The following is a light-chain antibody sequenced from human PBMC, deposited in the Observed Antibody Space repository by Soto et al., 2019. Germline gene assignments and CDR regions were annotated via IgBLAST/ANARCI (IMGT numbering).Light chain of an antibody. V-gene: IGKV1-33*01. Sequence: DLQMTQSPSSLSASVGDRVTITCQASQDISNYLNWYQQKPGKAPKLLIYDASNLETGVPPRFSGSGSGTDFTFTISSLQPDDIATYYCQQYDNLLTWTFGQGTKVEIK. CDR3: QQYDNLLTWT. CDR1: QDISNY. J-gene: IGKJ1*01. CDR2: DAS.